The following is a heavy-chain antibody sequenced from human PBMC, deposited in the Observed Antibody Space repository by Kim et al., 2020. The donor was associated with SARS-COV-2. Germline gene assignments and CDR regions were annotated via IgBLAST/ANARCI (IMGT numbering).Heavy chain of an antibody. V-gene: IGHV4-4*02. CDR2: ISHSGST. Sequence: SETLSLTCAVSGCSISSSNWWSWVRQPPGNGLGVSGVISHSGSTNYNPALDSRGTISVAKSKNQFSLKLSSVTAADTAVYYCARRYYYGSGSYYSRAYYFDYWGQGTLVTVSS. D-gene: IGHD3-10*01. CDR1: GCSISSSNW. CDR3: ARRYYYGSGSYYSRAYYFDY. J-gene: IGHJ4*02.